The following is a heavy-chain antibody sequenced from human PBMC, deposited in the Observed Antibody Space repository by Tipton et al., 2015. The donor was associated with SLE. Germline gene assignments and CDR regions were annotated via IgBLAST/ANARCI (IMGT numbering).Heavy chain of an antibody. CDR1: GGSFSGYY. J-gene: IGHJ3*02. CDR3: ARPWQWLARDAFDI. V-gene: IGHV4-34*01. Sequence: LRLSCAVYGGSFSGYYWSWIRQPPGKGLEWIGEINHSGSTNYNPSLKSRVTISVDTSKNQFSLKLSSVTAADTAVYYCARPWQWLARDAFDIWGQGTMVTVSS. D-gene: IGHD6-19*01. CDR2: INHSGST.